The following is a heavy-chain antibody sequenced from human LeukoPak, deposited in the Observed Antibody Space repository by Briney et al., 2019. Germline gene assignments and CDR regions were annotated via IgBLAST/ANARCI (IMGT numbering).Heavy chain of an antibody. V-gene: IGHV3-21*01. CDR2: ISSSSSYI. Sequence: EGSLRLSCAASGFTFSSYSMNWVRQAPGKGLEWVSSISSSSSYIYYADSVKGRFTISRDNAKNSLYLQMNSLRAEDTAVYYCASPVPATGILTPLPHYWGQGTLVTVSS. CDR3: ASPVPATGILTPLPHY. CDR1: GFTFSSYS. D-gene: IGHD2-2*01. J-gene: IGHJ4*02.